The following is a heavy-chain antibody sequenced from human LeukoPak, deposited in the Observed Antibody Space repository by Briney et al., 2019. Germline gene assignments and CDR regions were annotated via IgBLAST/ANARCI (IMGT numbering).Heavy chain of an antibody. D-gene: IGHD3-22*01. CDR2: IKSITDGGTT. V-gene: IGHV3-15*01. CDR3: TTRRDSSRAFDI. CDR1: KFTFRDYY. Sequence: GGSLRLSCVDSKFTFRDYYMSWVRQAPGKGLEWVGRIKSITDGGTTDYAAPVKGRFTISRDDSKNTLYLHMNSLKTEDTAVYYCTTRRDSSRAFDIWGQGTMVTVSS. J-gene: IGHJ3*02.